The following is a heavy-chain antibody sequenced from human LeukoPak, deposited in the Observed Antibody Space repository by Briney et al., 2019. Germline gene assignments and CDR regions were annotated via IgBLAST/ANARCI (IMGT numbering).Heavy chain of an antibody. CDR3: AIRTRGYYFNY. V-gene: IGHV3-23*01. CDR2: ISGSGGST. Sequence: SGGSLRLSCAASGFTFSSYAMSWVRQAPGKGLEWVSAISGSGGSTYYADSVKGRFTISRDNSKNTLYLQMNSLRAEDTAVYYCAIRTRGYYFNYWGQGTLVTVSS. CDR1: GFTFSSYA. D-gene: IGHD1/OR15-1a*01. J-gene: IGHJ4*02.